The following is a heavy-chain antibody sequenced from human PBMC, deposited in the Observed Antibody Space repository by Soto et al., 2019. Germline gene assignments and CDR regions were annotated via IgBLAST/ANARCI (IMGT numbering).Heavy chain of an antibody. CDR1: GFTFSSYG. J-gene: IGHJ4*02. CDR2: ISYDGSNK. CDR3: AKVTSRFIAAAGIYYFDY. V-gene: IGHV3-30*18. Sequence: QVQLVESGGGVVQPGRSLRLSCAASGFTFSSYGMHWVRQAPGKGLGWVAVISYDGSNKYYADSVKGRFTISRDNSKNTLYLQMNSLRAEDTAVYYCAKVTSRFIAAAGIYYFDYWGQGTLVTVSS. D-gene: IGHD6-13*01.